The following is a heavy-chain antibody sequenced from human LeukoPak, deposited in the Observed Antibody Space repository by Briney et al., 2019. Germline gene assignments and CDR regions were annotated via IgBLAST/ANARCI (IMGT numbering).Heavy chain of an antibody. CDR3: ARDYSDGRYWYFDL. J-gene: IGHJ2*01. CDR2: ISGSGGST. D-gene: IGHD4-17*01. CDR1: GFTFSSSA. Sequence: PGGSLRLSCAASGFTFSSSAMNWVRQAPGQGLEWVSAISGSGGSTYYADSVQGRFTISRDNSKNTLYLQMNSLRAEDTAVYYCARDYSDGRYWYFDLWGRGTLVTVSS. V-gene: IGHV3-23*01.